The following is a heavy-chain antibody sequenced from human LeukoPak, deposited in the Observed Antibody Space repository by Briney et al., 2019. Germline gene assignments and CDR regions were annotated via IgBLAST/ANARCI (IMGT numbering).Heavy chain of an antibody. D-gene: IGHD3-10*01. V-gene: IGHV4-34*01. CDR2: INHSGST. CDR3: ARGPGGYRYYYGSGSPLDY. CDR1: GGSFSGYY. J-gene: IGHJ4*02. Sequence: SETLSLTCAVYGGSFSGYYWSWIRQPPGKGLEWIGEINHSGSTNYNPSLKSRVTISVDTSKNQSSLKLSSVTAADTAVYYCARGPGGYRYYYGSGSPLDYWGQGTLVTVSS.